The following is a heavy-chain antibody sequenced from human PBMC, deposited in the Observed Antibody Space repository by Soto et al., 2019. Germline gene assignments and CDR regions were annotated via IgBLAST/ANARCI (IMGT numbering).Heavy chain of an antibody. J-gene: IGHJ4*02. D-gene: IGHD3-3*01. CDR3: ARSRITIFGVVRYYFDY. V-gene: IGHV6-1*01. CDR2: TYYRSKWYN. CDR1: GDSVSSNSAA. Sequence: PSQTLSLTCAISGDSVSSNSAAWNWIRQSPSRGLEWLGRTYYRSKWYNDYAVSVKSRITINPDTSKNQFSLQLNSVTPEDTAVDYCARSRITIFGVVRYYFDYWGQGTLVTVSS.